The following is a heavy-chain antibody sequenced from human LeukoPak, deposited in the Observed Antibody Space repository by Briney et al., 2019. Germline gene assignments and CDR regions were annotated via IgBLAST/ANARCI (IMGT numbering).Heavy chain of an antibody. CDR2: IYYSGST. CDR3: ARFFYYDASLPPY. V-gene: IGHV4-39*01. Sequence: PWGSLRLSCAASGFTFSNYWMSWVRQPPGKGLEWIGTIYYSGSTYYNPSLQSRVTISLDTSKNQFSLHVRSVTAVDTATYYCARFFYYDASLPPYWGQGTLVIVSS. J-gene: IGHJ4*02. CDR1: GFTFSNYW. D-gene: IGHD3-16*01.